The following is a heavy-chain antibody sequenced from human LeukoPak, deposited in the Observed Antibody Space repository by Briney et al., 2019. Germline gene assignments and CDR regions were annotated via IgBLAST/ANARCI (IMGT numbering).Heavy chain of an antibody. CDR2: INPNSGGT. CDR3: ARATYYYDSSGYPLDY. V-gene: IGHV1-2*02. CDR1: GYTFTGYY. J-gene: IGHJ4*02. Sequence: ASVKVSCKASGYTFTGYYMQWVRQAPGQGLEWMGWINPNSGGTNYAQKFQGRVTMTRDTSISTAYMELSRLRSDDTAVYYCARATYYYDSSGYPLDYWGQGTLVTVSS. D-gene: IGHD3-22*01.